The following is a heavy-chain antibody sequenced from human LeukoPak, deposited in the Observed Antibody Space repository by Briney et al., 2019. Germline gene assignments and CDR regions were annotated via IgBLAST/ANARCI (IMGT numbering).Heavy chain of an antibody. Sequence: PSETLTLTCAVSGYSISSGYYWGWIRQPPGKGLEWIGSIYHSGSTYYNPSLKSRVTISVDTSKNQFSLKLSSVTAADTAVYYCARAKLWFGRRTGAGNAFDIWGQGTMVTVSS. J-gene: IGHJ3*02. D-gene: IGHD3-10*01. CDR3: ARAKLWFGRRTGAGNAFDI. CDR2: IYHSGST. V-gene: IGHV4-38-2*01. CDR1: GYSISSGYY.